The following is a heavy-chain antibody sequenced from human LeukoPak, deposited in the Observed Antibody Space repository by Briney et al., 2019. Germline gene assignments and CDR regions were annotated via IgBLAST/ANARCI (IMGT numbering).Heavy chain of an antibody. CDR1: GYTFTSYY. J-gene: IGHJ4*02. CDR3: AREGYNWNDVNY. Sequence: ASVTVSCKASGYTFTSYYMHWVRQAPGQGLEWMGIINPSGGSTSYAQKFQGRVTMTRDTSTSTVYMELSSLRSEDTAVYYCAREGYNWNDVNYWGQGTLVTVSS. D-gene: IGHD1-20*01. CDR2: INPSGGST. V-gene: IGHV1-46*01.